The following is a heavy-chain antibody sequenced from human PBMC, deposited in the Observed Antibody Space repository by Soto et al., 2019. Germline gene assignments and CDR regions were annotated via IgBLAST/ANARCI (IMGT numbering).Heavy chain of an antibody. CDR1: GYTFTGYY. J-gene: IGHJ4*02. D-gene: IGHD3-22*01. CDR2: INPNSGGT. Sequence: ASVKVSCKASGYTFTGYYMHWVRQAPVQGLEWMGWINPNSGGTNYAQKFQGRVTMTRDTSISTAYMVLSRLRSDDTAVYYCARVINMILVGPGYWGQGTLVTVSS. V-gene: IGHV1-2*02. CDR3: ARVINMILVGPGY.